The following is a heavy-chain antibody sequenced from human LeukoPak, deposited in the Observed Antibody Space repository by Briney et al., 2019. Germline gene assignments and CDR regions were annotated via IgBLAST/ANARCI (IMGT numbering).Heavy chain of an antibody. D-gene: IGHD3-3*01. V-gene: IGHV1-8*01. CDR3: ARGTPYYDFWSGYNEDWFDP. J-gene: IGHJ5*02. Sequence: ASVKVSCKASGYTFTSYDINWVRQATGQGLEWMGWMNPNSGNTGYAQKFQGRVTMTRSTSISTAYMELSSLRSEDTAVYYCARGTPYYDFWSGYNEDWFDPWGQGTLVTVSS. CDR2: MNPNSGNT. CDR1: GYTFTSYD.